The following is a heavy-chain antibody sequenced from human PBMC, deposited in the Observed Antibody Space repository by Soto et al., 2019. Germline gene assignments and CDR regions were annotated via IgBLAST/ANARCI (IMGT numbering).Heavy chain of an antibody. D-gene: IGHD3-3*01. CDR2: IYYSGST. CDR1: GVSISSYY. Sequence: PSETLSLTCTVSGVSISSYYWSWIRQPPGKGLEWIGYIYYSGSTNYNPSLKSRVTISVDTSKNQFSLKLSSVTAADTAVYYCARLTRDFWSGYYSVSWFDPWGQGTLVTVSS. J-gene: IGHJ5*02. V-gene: IGHV4-59*08. CDR3: ARLTRDFWSGYYSVSWFDP.